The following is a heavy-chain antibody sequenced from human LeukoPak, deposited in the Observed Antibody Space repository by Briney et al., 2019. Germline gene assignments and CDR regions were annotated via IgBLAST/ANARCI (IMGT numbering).Heavy chain of an antibody. J-gene: IGHJ4*02. D-gene: IGHD5-18*01. V-gene: IGHV3-23*01. CDR1: GFTFSSYA. CDR3: VRSPTWIQKLHNFDY. Sequence: PGGSLRLSCAASGFTFSSYAMSWVRQAPGKGLEWVSAISGSGGSTYYADSVKGRFTISRDNPKNTLYLQMSSLRAEDTAVYYCVRSPTWIQKLHNFDYWGQGTLVTVSS. CDR2: ISGSGGST.